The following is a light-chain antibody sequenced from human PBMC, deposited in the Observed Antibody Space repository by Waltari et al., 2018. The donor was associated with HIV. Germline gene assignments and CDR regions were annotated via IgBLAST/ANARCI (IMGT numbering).Light chain of an antibody. CDR3: QQSYNTPPL. V-gene: IGKV1-39*01. CDR1: QSISSY. J-gene: IGKJ5*01. CDR2: AAS. Sequence: DIPMTQSPSSLSASVGDRVTITCRASQSISSYLNWYQHKPGKAPKLLIYAASSLRSGVPSRFSGSGSGTDFTLTISSLQPEDFATYYCQQSYNTPPLFGQGTRLEIK.